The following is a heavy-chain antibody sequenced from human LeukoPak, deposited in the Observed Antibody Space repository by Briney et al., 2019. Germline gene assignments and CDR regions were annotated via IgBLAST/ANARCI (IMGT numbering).Heavy chain of an antibody. CDR1: GFTFDDYA. J-gene: IGHJ3*02. V-gene: IGHV3-9*01. CDR3: AKDRGYSSSHDAFDI. CDR2: ISWNSGSI. Sequence: GGSLRLSCAASGFTFDDYAMHWDRQAPGKGLEWASGISWNSGSIGYADSVKGRFTISRDNAKNSLYLQMNSLRAEDTALYYCAKDRGYSSSHDAFDIWGQGTMVTVSS. D-gene: IGHD6-13*01.